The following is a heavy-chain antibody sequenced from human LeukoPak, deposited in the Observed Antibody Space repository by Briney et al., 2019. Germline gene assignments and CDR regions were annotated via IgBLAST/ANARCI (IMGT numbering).Heavy chain of an antibody. CDR3: ARDPGYCSGGSCFNWFDP. CDR2: IYTSGST. J-gene: IGHJ5*02. V-gene: IGHV4-4*07. D-gene: IGHD2-15*01. Sequence: SETLSLTCTVSGGSISSYYWSWIRQPAGKGLEWIGRIYTSGSTNYNPSLKSRVTMSVDTSKNQFSLKLSSVTAADTAVYYCARDPGYCSGGSCFNWFDPWGQETLVTVSS. CDR1: GGSISSYY.